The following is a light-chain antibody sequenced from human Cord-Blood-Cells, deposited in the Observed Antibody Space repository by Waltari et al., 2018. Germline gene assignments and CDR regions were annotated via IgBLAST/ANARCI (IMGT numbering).Light chain of an antibody. J-gene: IGKJ2*01. CDR1: QSVLYSSNNKNY. CDR2: WAS. V-gene: IGKV4-1*01. CDR3: QQYYSTPYT. Sequence: DIVMTQSPASLAVSLGERATINCKSSQSVLYSSNNKNYLAWYQQKPGQPPKLLIYWASTREAGVPDRFSGSGSGTDFTLTISSLQAEDEAVYYCQQYYSTPYTFGQGTKLEIK.